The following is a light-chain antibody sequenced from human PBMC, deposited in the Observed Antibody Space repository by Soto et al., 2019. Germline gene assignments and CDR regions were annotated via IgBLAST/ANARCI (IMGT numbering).Light chain of an antibody. J-gene: IGKJ3*01. CDR3: QQLNSYPLFT. CDR1: QSVSSSY. V-gene: IGKV3-20*01. Sequence: EIVLTQSPGTLSLSPGDRATLSCKASQSVSSSYLAWYQQKPGQAPRLIIYGASIRATGIPDRFSGSGSGTEFTLTISSLQPEDFATYYCQQLNSYPLFTFGPGTKVDIK. CDR2: GAS.